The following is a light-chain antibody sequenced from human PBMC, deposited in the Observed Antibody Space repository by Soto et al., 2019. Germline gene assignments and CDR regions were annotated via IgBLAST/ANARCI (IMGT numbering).Light chain of an antibody. CDR2: GAS. CDR3: QQYDNSPFT. V-gene: IGKV3-20*01. CDR1: QSVSSSY. J-gene: IGKJ5*01. Sequence: EIVLTQSPATLSLSPGERATLSCRASQSVSSSYLAWYQQKPGQAPRHLIYGASSRATGIPDRFSGSGSGTDFTLTISRVEPEDFAVYYCQQYDNSPFTFGQGTSLEIK.